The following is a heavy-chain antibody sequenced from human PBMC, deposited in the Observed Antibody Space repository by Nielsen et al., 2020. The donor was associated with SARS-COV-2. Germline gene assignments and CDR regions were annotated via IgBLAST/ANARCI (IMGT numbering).Heavy chain of an antibody. Sequence: SETLSLTCTVSGGSISSYYWSWIRQPPGKGLEWIGYIYYSGSTNYNPSLKSRVTISVDTSKNQFSLNLTSVTAADTAVYYCARDSTAAIGGAWFDPWGQGTLVTVSS. CDR1: GGSISSYY. J-gene: IGHJ5*02. CDR2: IYYSGST. V-gene: IGHV4-59*12. CDR3: ARDSTAAIGGAWFDP. D-gene: IGHD2-2*02.